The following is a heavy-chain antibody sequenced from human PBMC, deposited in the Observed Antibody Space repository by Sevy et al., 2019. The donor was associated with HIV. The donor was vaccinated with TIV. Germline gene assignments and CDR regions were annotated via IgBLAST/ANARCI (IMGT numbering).Heavy chain of an antibody. J-gene: IGHJ6*03. V-gene: IGHV3-30*18. Sequence: GGSLRLSCAASGFTFSSYGMHWVRQAPGKGLEWVAVISHDGSNKYYADSVKGRFTISRDNSKNTLYLQMNSLRAEDTAVYYCAKEGSSSWTYYYYYYMDVWGKGTTVTVSS. CDR1: GFTFSSYG. D-gene: IGHD6-13*01. CDR3: AKEGSSSWTYYYYYYMDV. CDR2: ISHDGSNK.